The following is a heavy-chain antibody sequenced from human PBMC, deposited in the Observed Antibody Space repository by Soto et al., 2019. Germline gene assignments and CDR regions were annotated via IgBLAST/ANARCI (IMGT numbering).Heavy chain of an antibody. CDR1: GFTFSTYG. D-gene: IGHD3-22*01. CDR2: ISGSGGST. Sequence: GSLRLSCAASGFTFSTYGMSWVRQAPGKGLEWVSAISGSGGSTYYADSVKGRFTISRDNSKNTLYLQMNSLRAEDTASYYCASYYYDNSGYYHYFDYWGQGTLVTVSS. CDR3: ASYYYDNSGYYHYFDY. V-gene: IGHV3-23*01. J-gene: IGHJ4*02.